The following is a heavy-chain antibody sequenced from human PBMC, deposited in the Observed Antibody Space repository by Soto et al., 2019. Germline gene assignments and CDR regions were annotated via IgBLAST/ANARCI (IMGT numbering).Heavy chain of an antibody. D-gene: IGHD3-9*01. Sequence: GGSLRLSCAASGFTFSSYAMHWVRQAPGKGLEWVAVISYDGSNKYYADSVKGRFTISRDNSKNTLYLQMNSLRAEDTAVYYCARDYYDILNGSLSGSKWFDPWGQGTLVTVS. CDR3: ARDYYDILNGSLSGSKWFDP. J-gene: IGHJ5*02. V-gene: IGHV3-30-3*01. CDR2: ISYDGSNK. CDR1: GFTFSSYA.